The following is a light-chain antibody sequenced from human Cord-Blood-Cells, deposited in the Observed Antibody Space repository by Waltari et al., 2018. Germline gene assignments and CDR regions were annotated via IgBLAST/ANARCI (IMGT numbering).Light chain of an antibody. CDR1: SGSIASHY. Sequence: NFMLTQPHSVSESPGKPVTISCTRSSGSIASHYVQWYQQRPGSSPTTVIYEDNQRPSGVPDRFSGSIDSSSNSASLTISGLKTEDEADYYCQSYDSSNWVFGGGTKLTVL. CDR2: EDN. CDR3: QSYDSSNWV. V-gene: IGLV6-57*01. J-gene: IGLJ3*02.